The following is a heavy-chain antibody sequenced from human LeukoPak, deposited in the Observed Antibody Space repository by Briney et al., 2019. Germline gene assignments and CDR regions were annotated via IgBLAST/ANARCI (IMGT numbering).Heavy chain of an antibody. CDR3: ARQKNYDYVWGSYRPGYFDY. Sequence: SETLSLTCAVHGGSFSGYYWSWIRQPPGKGLEWIGEINHSGSTNYNPSLKSRVTISVDTSKNQFSLKLSSVTAADTAVYYCARQKNYDYVWGSYRPGYFDYWGQGTLVTVSS. CDR2: INHSGST. J-gene: IGHJ4*02. V-gene: IGHV4-34*01. D-gene: IGHD3-16*02. CDR1: GGSFSGYY.